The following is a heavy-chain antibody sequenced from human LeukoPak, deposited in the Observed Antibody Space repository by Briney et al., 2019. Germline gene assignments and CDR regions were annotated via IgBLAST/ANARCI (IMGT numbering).Heavy chain of an antibody. V-gene: IGHV4-38-2*02. CDR2: IYHSGST. D-gene: IGHD3-22*01. Sequence: PSETLSLTCTVSGYSISSGYYWGWIRQPPGKGLEWIGSIYHSGSTYYNPSLKSRVTISVDTSKNQFSLKLGSVTAADTAVYYCARLYYYDSSGYSGGNFDYWGQGTLVTVSS. CDR1: GYSISSGYY. J-gene: IGHJ4*02. CDR3: ARLYYYDSSGYSGGNFDY.